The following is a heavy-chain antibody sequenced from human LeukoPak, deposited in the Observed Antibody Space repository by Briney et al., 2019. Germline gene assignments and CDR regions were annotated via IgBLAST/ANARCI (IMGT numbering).Heavy chain of an antibody. CDR2: IYYSGST. Sequence: SETLSLTCTVSGGSVSSYYWSWIRQPPGKGLEWIGYIYYSGSTNYNPSLKSRVTISVDTSKNQFSLKLSSVTAADTAVYYCARARRSQSLLSIAARLPIYYFDYWGQGTLVTVSS. CDR1: GGSVSSYY. D-gene: IGHD6-6*01. CDR3: ARARRSQSLLSIAARLPIYYFDY. V-gene: IGHV4-59*02. J-gene: IGHJ4*02.